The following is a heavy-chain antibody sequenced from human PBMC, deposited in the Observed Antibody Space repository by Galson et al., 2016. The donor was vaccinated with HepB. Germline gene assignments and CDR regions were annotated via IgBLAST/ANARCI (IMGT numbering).Heavy chain of an antibody. V-gene: IGHV1-18*01. CDR3: ARGSSLARYGDY. CDR1: GYTFANQG. Sequence: SVKVSCKASGYTFANQGITWVRQAPGQGLEWMGWISAYNGDTFYAQKVQGRVTMTTDTSTSTSYMEVKNLRYDDTAFYYCARGSSLARYGDYWGQGTLVTVSS. J-gene: IGHJ4*02. CDR2: ISAYNGDT. D-gene: IGHD2-21*01.